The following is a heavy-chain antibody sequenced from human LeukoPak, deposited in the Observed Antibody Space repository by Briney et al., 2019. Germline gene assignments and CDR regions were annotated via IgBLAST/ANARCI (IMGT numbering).Heavy chain of an antibody. CDR3: AKDHPIFLGYDSSGDAFDI. V-gene: IGHV3-30*18. Sequence: QPGGSLRLSCAASGFTFSSYGMHWVRQAPGKGLEWVAVISYDGSNKYYADSVKGRFTISRDNSKNTLYLQMNSLRAEDTAVYYCAKDHPIFLGYDSSGDAFDIWGQGTMVTVSS. CDR2: ISYDGSNK. J-gene: IGHJ3*02. CDR1: GFTFSSYG. D-gene: IGHD3-22*01.